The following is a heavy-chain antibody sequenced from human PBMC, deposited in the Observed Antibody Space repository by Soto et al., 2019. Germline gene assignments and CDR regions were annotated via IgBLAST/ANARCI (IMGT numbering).Heavy chain of an antibody. CDR3: ARGSGFLTGYSYYYYGMDV. V-gene: IGHV1-69*12. CDR1: GGTCSSYA. D-gene: IGHD3-9*01. J-gene: IGHJ6*02. CDR2: IIPIFGTA. Sequence: VQLVQSGAEVKKPGSSVKVSCKASGGTCSSYAISWVRQAPGQGLEWMGGIIPIFGTANYAQKFQGRVTITADESTSTAYMELSSLRSEDTAVYYWARGSGFLTGYSYYYYGMDVWGHGTTVTVSS.